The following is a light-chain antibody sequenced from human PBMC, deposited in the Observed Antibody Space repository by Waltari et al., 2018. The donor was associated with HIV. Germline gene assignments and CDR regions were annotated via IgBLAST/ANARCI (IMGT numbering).Light chain of an antibody. CDR3: QSYDSSNHVV. V-gene: IGLV6-57*03. CDR1: TGRIASNF. J-gene: IGLJ2*01. CDR2: EDK. Sequence: NFMLTQPHSVSESPGKTVTISCTRSTGRIASNFVQWYHQRPGRAPTIVIYEDKQRPSGVPDRFSGSIDSSSNSASLTISGLKTEDEADYYCQSYDSSNHVVFGGGTKLTVL.